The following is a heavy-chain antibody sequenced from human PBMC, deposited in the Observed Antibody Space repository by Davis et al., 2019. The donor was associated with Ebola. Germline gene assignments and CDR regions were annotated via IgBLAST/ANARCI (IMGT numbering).Heavy chain of an antibody. Sequence: PSETLSLTCTVSGASISSYYWSWIRQPPGKGLEWIGYIYYSGSTNYNPSLKSRVTISVDTSKNQFSLKLSSVTAADTAVYYCARDLSLVQGVIIENWFDPWGQGTLVTVSS. CDR2: IYYSGST. CDR1: GASISSYY. D-gene: IGHD3-10*01. J-gene: IGHJ5*02. V-gene: IGHV4-59*01. CDR3: ARDLSLVQGVIIENWFDP.